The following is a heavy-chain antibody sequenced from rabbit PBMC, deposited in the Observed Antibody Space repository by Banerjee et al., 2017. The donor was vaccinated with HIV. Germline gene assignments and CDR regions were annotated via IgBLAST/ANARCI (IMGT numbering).Heavy chain of an antibody. CDR2: IHTDNGVT. CDR3: GRADSNYYRTFNL. CDR1: GFSFSSSYY. Sequence: QEQLEESGGGLVQPEGSLTLTCTASGFSFSSSYYMCWVRQAPGKGLELIACIHTDNGVTWYASWAKGRFTGSKTSSTTVDLRMTSLTAADTATYFCGRADSNYYRTFNLWGSGTLVTVS. V-gene: IGHV1S45*01. J-gene: IGHJ4*01. D-gene: IGHD8-1*01.